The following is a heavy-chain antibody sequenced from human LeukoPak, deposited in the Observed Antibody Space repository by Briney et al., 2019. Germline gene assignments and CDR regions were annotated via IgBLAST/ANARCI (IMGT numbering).Heavy chain of an antibody. CDR2: LSYSGSP. V-gene: IGHV4-39*01. D-gene: IGHD6-19*01. CDR3: ARHIAVAGPHFDY. J-gene: IGHJ4*02. Sequence: KPSETLSLTCTVSGGSISNTAYYWGWIRQPPGKGLEWIGSLSYSGSPYYNPSLKSRVTISGDMSKNQFSLKLSSVTAADTAVYYCARHIAVAGPHFDYWGQGTLVTVSS. CDR1: GGSISNTAYY.